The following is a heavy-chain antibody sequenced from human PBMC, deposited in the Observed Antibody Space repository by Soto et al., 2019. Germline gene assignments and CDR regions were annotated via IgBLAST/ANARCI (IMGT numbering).Heavy chain of an antibody. CDR2: ISYDGSNK. CDR3: ARGPYSGSYNRYDP. D-gene: IGHD1-26*01. V-gene: IGHV3-30-3*01. CDR1: GFTFSSYA. J-gene: IGHJ5*02. Sequence: PGGSLRLSCAASGFTFSSYAMHWVRQAPGKGLEWVAIISYDGSNKFYADSVKGRFTISRDNSKNTLNLQMNSLRAEDTAVYYCARGPYSGSYNRYDPWGQGTLVTVSS.